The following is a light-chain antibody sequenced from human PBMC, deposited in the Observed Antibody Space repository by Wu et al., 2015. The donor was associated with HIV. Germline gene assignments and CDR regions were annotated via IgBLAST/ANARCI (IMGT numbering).Light chain of an antibody. CDR1: QSVGRNY. CDR3: QQYGASPPLT. Sequence: EIVLTQSPGTLSLSPGEGATLSCRASQSVGRNYLAWYQQKPGQAPRLLIYATSTRATDIPDRFSGSGSGTDFTLTISRLEPEDFAVYYCQQYGASPPLTFGGGTKVEIK. V-gene: IGKV3-20*01. J-gene: IGKJ4*01. CDR2: ATS.